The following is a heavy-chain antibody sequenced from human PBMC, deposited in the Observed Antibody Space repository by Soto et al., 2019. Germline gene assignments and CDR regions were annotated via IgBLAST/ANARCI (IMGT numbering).Heavy chain of an antibody. J-gene: IGHJ4*02. Sequence: EVQLVESGGGLVQPGRSLRLSCAASGFTFDDYAMHWVRQAPGKGLEWVSGISWNSGSIGYADSVKGRFTISSDNANDSLYLQMNSLRAEDTALYYCAKGYGSGLDYWGQGTLVTVAA. D-gene: IGHD6-19*01. V-gene: IGHV3-9*01. CDR1: GFTFDDYA. CDR3: AKGYGSGLDY. CDR2: ISWNSGSI.